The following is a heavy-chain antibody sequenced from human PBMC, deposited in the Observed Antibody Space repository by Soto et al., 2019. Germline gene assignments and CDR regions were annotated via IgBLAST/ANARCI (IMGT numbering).Heavy chain of an antibody. Sequence: GASVKVSCKASGDTFGRFTINWVRQAPGQGLEWMGGIKPISDITNYAQRFQGRVTFTADASTSTVYLERSSLRSEDTAMYYCARDPSTINKLIGVWFDPWGQGTLVTVSS. CDR1: GDTFGRFT. CDR3: ARDPSTINKLIGVWFDP. CDR2: IKPISDIT. J-gene: IGHJ5*02. V-gene: IGHV1-69*13. D-gene: IGHD4-4*01.